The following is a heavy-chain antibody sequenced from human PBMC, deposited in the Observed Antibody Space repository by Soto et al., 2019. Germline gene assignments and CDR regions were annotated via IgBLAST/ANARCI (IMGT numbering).Heavy chain of an antibody. CDR2: ISGSGDRT. CDR1: GFTFSSYA. CDR3: ARRTSGWYLDY. D-gene: IGHD6-19*01. V-gene: IGHV3-23*01. Sequence: EVQLLESGGGLVQPGGSLRLSCAASGFTFSSYAMSWVRQAPGKGLEWVSVISGSGDRTYYADSVRGRFTLSRDNSKNTLYLHRNSLRAEDTAVYYCARRTSGWYLDYWGQGTLVTVYS. J-gene: IGHJ4*02.